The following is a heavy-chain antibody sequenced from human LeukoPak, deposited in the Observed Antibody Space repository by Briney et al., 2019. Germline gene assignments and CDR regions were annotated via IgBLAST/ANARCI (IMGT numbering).Heavy chain of an antibody. J-gene: IGHJ4*02. CDR1: GFTFSSCS. CDR2: ITSGSSTI. Sequence: GGSLRLSCAASGFTFSSCSMNWVRQPPGKGLEWVSYITSGSSTISYADSVKGRFTISRDNAKNSLNLQMNSLRDEDTAVYYCARDSDYAFDYWGQGTLVTVSS. V-gene: IGHV3-48*02. CDR3: ARDSDYAFDY. D-gene: IGHD4-17*01.